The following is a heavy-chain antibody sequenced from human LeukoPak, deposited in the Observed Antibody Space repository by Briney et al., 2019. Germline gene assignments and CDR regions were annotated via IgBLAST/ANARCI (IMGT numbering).Heavy chain of an antibody. J-gene: IGHJ4*02. Sequence: SETLSLTCAVYGGSFSGYYWSWIRQPPGKGLEWIGEINHSGSTNYNPSFKSRVTISVDTSKNQFSLKLSSVTAADTAVYYCARGGSIVVVPAYYFDYWGQGTLVTVSS. V-gene: IGHV4-34*01. D-gene: IGHD2-2*01. CDR2: INHSGST. CDR3: ARGGSIVVVPAYYFDY. CDR1: GGSFSGYY.